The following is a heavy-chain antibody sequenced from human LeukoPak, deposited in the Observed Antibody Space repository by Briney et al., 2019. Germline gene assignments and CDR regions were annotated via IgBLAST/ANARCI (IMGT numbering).Heavy chain of an antibody. D-gene: IGHD3-10*01. CDR3: VRGTPTPGMDY. Sequence: ASVKVSCKASGYPFSAHFLNWVRQAPGQGLEWMGNIDTTTGNPRYAQDFTGRFVFSLDTSVSTAYLQITSLKTDDTAAYYCVRGTPTPGMDYWGQGSQVTVSS. CDR2: IDTTTGNP. V-gene: IGHV7-4-1*02. J-gene: IGHJ4*02. CDR1: GYPFSAHF.